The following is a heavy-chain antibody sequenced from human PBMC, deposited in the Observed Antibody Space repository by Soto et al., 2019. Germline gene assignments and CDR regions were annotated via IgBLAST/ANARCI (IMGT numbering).Heavy chain of an antibody. CDR1: GFTFSSYA. CDR3: PKAEYGSGCLALDY. V-gene: IGHV3-33*06. J-gene: IGHJ4*02. D-gene: IGHD3-3*01. Sequence: QVQLVESGGGVVQPGRSLRLSCTASGFTFSSYAMHWVRQAPGKGLEGVAAIWYDGSNKYYADSVKGRFTISRDNSKNTKYLPMTNLRVEDTAANYCPKAEYGSGCLALDYWGKGTRVTVSS. CDR2: IWYDGSNK.